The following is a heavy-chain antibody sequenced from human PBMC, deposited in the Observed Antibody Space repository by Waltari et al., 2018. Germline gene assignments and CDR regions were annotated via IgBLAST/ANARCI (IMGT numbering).Heavy chain of an antibody. V-gene: IGHV1-3*03. J-gene: IGHJ4*02. CDR1: GYTFTSYA. Sequence: QVQLVQSGAEVKKPGASVKVSCKASGYTFTSYAMHWVRQAPGQRLEWMGWINAGNGNTKYSQEFQGRVTITRDTSASTAYMELSSLRSEDMAVYYCAREGYSSGWYDYWGQGTLVTVSS. D-gene: IGHD6-19*01. CDR2: INAGNGNT. CDR3: AREGYSSGWYDY.